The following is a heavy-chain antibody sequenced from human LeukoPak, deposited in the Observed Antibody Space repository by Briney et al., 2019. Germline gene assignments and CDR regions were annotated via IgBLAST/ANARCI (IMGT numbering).Heavy chain of an antibody. CDR2: IIPILGIA. D-gene: IGHD3-10*01. J-gene: IGHJ4*02. V-gene: IGHV1-69*04. CDR1: GGTFSSYA. CDR3: ARGEETYYHSDY. Sequence: SVKVSCKASGGTFSSYAISWVRQAPGQGLEWMGRIIPILGIANYAQKFQGRVTITADKSTSTAYMELSSLRSEDTAVYYCARGEETYYHSDYWGRGTLVTVSS.